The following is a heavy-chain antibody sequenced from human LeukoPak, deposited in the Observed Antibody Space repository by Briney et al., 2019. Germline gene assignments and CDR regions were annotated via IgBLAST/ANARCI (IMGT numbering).Heavy chain of an antibody. V-gene: IGHV4-39*01. CDR1: GGSISSSSYY. CDR3: AGRFGNYGDDAFDI. Sequence: SSETLSLTCTVSGGSISSSSYYCGWIRQPPGKGLEWIGSIYYSGSTYYNPSLESRVTISVDTSKNQFSLKLSSVTAADTAVYYCAGRFGNYGDDAFDIWGQGTMVTVSS. D-gene: IGHD1-7*01. J-gene: IGHJ3*02. CDR2: IYYSGST.